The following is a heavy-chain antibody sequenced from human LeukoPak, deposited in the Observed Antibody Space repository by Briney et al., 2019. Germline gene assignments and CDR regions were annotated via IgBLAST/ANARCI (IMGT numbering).Heavy chain of an antibody. CDR3: AKGKNTGSYLSHVDY. V-gene: IGHV3-20*04. Sequence: GGSLRLSCAASGFTFDDYGMSWVRQAPGKGLEWVSGINWNGGSTVYADAVKGRFTISRDNAKKSLYLQMKSLRAEDTALYYCAKGKNTGSYLSHVDYWGQGTLVTVSS. CDR1: GFTFDDYG. J-gene: IGHJ4*02. CDR2: INWNGGST. D-gene: IGHD3-10*01.